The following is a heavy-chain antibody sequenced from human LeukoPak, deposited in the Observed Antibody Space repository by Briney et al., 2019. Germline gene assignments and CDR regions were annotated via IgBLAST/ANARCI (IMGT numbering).Heavy chain of an antibody. V-gene: IGHV3-48*03. D-gene: IGHD5-12*01. CDR3: ARDRVGYSGYDSTRGQYGMDV. J-gene: IGHJ6*02. Sequence: GGSLRLSCAASGFTFSSYEMNWVRQAPGKGLEWVSYISSSGSTIYYADSVKGRFTISRDNAKNSLYLQMNSLRAEDTAVYYCARDRVGYSGYDSTRGQYGMDVWGQGTTVTVSS. CDR1: GFTFSSYE. CDR2: ISSSGSTI.